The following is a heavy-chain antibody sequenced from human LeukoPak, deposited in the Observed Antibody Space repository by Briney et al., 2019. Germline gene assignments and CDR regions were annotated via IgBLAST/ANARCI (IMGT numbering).Heavy chain of an antibody. J-gene: IGHJ4*02. Sequence: GGSLSLSCAASGFTFSSYGMHGVRQAPGKGLDGVAVISYVGTNKDYARSVEGRFTISRDNSKNTLYLQMGSLRLEDTAVYCCATVGPFDRSYMYHFDYWGQGVLVTVAS. V-gene: IGHV3-30*03. CDR2: ISYVGTNK. CDR1: GFTFSSYG. CDR3: ATVGPFDRSYMYHFDY. D-gene: IGHD2-2*01.